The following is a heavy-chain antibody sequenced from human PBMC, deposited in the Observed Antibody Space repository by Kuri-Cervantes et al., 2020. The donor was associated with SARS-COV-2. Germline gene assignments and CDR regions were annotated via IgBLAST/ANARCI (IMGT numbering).Heavy chain of an antibody. CDR2: IYYSGST. V-gene: IGHV4-59*01. J-gene: IGHJ6*02. Sequence: SETLSLTCTVSGGSISSYYWSWIRQPPGKGLEWIGSIYYSGSTNYNPSLKSRVTISVDTSKNHFSLKVTSVTAADTAVYYCARARQSGGLAVWGQGTTVTVSS. CDR1: GGSISSYY. CDR3: ARARQSGGLAV. D-gene: IGHD3-10*01.